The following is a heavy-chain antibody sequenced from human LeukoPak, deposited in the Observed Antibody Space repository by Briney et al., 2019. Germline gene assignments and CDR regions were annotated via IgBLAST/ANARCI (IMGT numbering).Heavy chain of an antibody. D-gene: IGHD6-6*01. V-gene: IGHV4-34*01. CDR2: INHSGST. CDR1: GGSFSGYY. Sequence: SETLSLTCAVYGGSFSGYYWSWIRQPPGKGLEWIGEINHSGSTNYNPSLKSRVIISVHTSKNQFSLKLSSVTAADTAVYYCAREGRSSSPMDYWGQGTLVTVSS. J-gene: IGHJ4*02. CDR3: AREGRSSSPMDY.